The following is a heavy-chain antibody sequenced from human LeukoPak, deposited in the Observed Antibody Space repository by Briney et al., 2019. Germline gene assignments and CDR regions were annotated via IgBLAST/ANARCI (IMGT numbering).Heavy chain of an antibody. Sequence: GGSLRLSCAASGFASISSAMSWVRQAPGKGLEWVSAIEGSNDNTHYADSVKGRFTVSRDISKNTLYLQMNSLRAEDTAIYYCAKDLLRWSFDYWGQGTLVTVSS. V-gene: IGHV3-23*01. D-gene: IGHD2-15*01. CDR2: IEGSNDNT. CDR1: GFASISSA. CDR3: AKDLLRWSFDY. J-gene: IGHJ4*02.